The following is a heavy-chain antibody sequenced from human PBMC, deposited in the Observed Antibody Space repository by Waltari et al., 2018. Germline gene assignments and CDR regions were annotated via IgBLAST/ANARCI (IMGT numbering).Heavy chain of an antibody. CDR3: ARDRIQPWTIFDC. J-gene: IGHJ4*02. CDR2: IYTSEST. CDR1: GGSISYYY. D-gene: IGHD5-18*01. Sequence: QVQLQESGPGLVKPSETLSLTCTVSGGSISYYYWRWIRQPAGKGLEWIGRIYTSESTNYNPSLKSRVTMSVDTSKNQFSLKLTSVTAADTAVYYCARDRIQPWTIFDCWGQGTLVTVSS. V-gene: IGHV4-4*07.